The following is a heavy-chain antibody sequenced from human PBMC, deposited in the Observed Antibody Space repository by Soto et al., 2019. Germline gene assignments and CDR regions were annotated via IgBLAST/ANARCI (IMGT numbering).Heavy chain of an antibody. J-gene: IGHJ4*02. Sequence: SETLSLTCAVSGGSINAYFWTWIRQPPGKGLEWIGYIYYSGSTNYNPSLKSRVSISLHTSKNQFSLKLTSVTSADTAVYYCERGVDRQWADYWGQGTMVTVYS. CDR2: IYYSGST. CDR3: ERGVDRQWADY. CDR1: GGSINAYF. V-gene: IGHV4-59*01. D-gene: IGHD6-19*01.